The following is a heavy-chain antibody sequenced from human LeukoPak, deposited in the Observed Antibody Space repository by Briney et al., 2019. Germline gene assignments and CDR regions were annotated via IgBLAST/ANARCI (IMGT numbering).Heavy chain of an antibody. CDR1: GGSISSSDR. D-gene: IGHD6-19*01. CDR3: ASTRRAAVAGRFDS. J-gene: IGHJ4*02. CDR2: ICLTGST. Sequence: PSETLPLTCSVSGGSISSSDRWSWVRQPPGKGLEWIGEICLTGSTNYNPSLKSRVTISVDKSKSQFSLKLSSVTAADTALYYCASTRRAAVAGRFDSWGQGTLVTVSS. V-gene: IGHV4-4*02.